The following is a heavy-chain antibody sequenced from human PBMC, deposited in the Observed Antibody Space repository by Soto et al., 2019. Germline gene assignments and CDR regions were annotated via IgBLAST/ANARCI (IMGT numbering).Heavy chain of an antibody. CDR1: GGSISSSSYY. CDR3: AGSEATITRIDY. V-gene: IGHV4-39*01. D-gene: IGHD5-12*01. Sequence: QLQLQESGPGLVKPSETLSLTCTVSGGSISSSSYYWGWFRQPPGRGLEWLGNIYYTGRTYYNPSLKSRVTISVDTSKNQFSLKVSSVTAADTAVYFCAGSEATITRIDYWGQGTLVTVSS. J-gene: IGHJ4*02. CDR2: IYYTGRT.